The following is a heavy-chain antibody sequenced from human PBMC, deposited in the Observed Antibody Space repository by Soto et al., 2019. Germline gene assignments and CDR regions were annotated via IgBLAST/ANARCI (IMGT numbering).Heavy chain of an antibody. CDR3: AKHDFWTLYNTGLDS. CDR2: ISGSGGDT. CDR1: GFTFTSYA. Sequence: GGSLRLSCSASGFTFTSYAMSWVRQAPGKGLEWVSGISGSGGDTKSADSVKGRFTISRANFKNMLYLQMNSLRAEDTAVYYCAKHDFWTLYNTGLDSWGQGTLVTVSS. D-gene: IGHD3-3*01. J-gene: IGHJ4*02. V-gene: IGHV3-23*01.